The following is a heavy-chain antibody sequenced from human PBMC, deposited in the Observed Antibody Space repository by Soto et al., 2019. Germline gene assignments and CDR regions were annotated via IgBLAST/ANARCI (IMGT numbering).Heavy chain of an antibody. CDR1: GFTFSSYS. J-gene: IGHJ6*02. V-gene: IGHV3-48*02. D-gene: IGHD4-4*01. Sequence: EVQLVESGGGLVQPGGSLRLSCAASGFTFSSYSMNWVRQAPGKGLEWVSYISSSSSTIYYADSVKGRFTISRDNAKNSLYLQMNSLRDEDTAVYSCARDQGWATVRSHVYYYYYGMDVWGQGTTVTVSS. CDR2: ISSSSSTI. CDR3: ARDQGWATVRSHVYYYYYGMDV.